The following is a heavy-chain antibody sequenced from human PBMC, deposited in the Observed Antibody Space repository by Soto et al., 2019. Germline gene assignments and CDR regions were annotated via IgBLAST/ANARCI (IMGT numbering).Heavy chain of an antibody. V-gene: IGHV3-30-3*01. CDR1: GFTFSTYA. J-gene: IGHJ4*02. D-gene: IGHD1-26*01. CDR3: ARAGTYYPFDY. Sequence: QVQLVESGGGVVQPGRSLRLSCAASGFTFSTYAMHWVHQAPGKGLEWVAVISYDGSNKYYADSVKGRFTISRDISKNTLYLQMNSLRAEDTAVYYCARAGTYYPFDYWGQGTLVTVSS. CDR2: ISYDGSNK.